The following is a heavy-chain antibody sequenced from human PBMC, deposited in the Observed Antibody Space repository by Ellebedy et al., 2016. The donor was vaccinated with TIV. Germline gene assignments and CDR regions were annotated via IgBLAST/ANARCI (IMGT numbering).Heavy chain of an antibody. CDR3: AKGADETDAFEA. V-gene: IGHV3-53*01. CDR2: IDSRGRT. CDR1: EFSVSANY. J-gene: IGHJ3*01. Sequence: GESLKISXAASEFSVSANYMNWVRQAPGKGLEWVSLIDSRGRTYYADSVRGRFSISTDHSKNTLFLQMNSLRVEDTAVYYCAKGADETDAFEAWGQGTMVTVSS.